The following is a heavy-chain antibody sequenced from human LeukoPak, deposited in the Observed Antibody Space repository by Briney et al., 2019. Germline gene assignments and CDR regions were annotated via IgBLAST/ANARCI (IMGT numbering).Heavy chain of an antibody. CDR1: GGSFSGYY. D-gene: IGHD2-15*01. J-gene: IGHJ5*02. V-gene: IGHV4-34*01. CDR3: ARGGQDIVVVVAATGSNWFVP. Sequence: SETLSLTCAVYGGSFSGYYWSWIRQPPGKGLGWIGEINHSGSTNYNPSLKSRVTISVDTSKNQFSLKPSSVTAADTAVYYCARGGQDIVVVVAATGSNWFVPWGQGTLVTVSS. CDR2: INHSGST.